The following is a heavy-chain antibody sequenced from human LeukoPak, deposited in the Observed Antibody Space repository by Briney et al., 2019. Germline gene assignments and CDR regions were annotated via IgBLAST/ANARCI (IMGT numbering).Heavy chain of an antibody. CDR3: ARAPGYGAAYYFDY. J-gene: IGHJ4*02. CDR2: VSYDGSYK. D-gene: IGHD1-1*01. V-gene: IGHV3-30*04. CDR1: GFTFSSYN. Sequence: PGGSLRLSCAASGFTFSSYNMNWVRQAPGKGLEWVAVVSYDGSYKYYADSVKGRFTISRDNSKNTLYLQMNSLRAEDTAVYYCARAPGYGAAYYFDYWGQGTLVTVSS.